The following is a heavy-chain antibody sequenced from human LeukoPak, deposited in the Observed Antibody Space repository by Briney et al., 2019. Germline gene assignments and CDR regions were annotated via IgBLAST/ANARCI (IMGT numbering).Heavy chain of an antibody. Sequence: ASVKVSCKASGYTFPSYFMHWVRQAPGQGLEWMGLINPTGGSTTYAQKFQGRVTMTRDTSTSTVYMELSSLRSDDTAVYYCARTAARRFDYWGQGTLVTVSS. V-gene: IGHV1-46*01. CDR3: ARTAARRFDY. J-gene: IGHJ4*02. CDR2: INPTGGST. D-gene: IGHD6-6*01. CDR1: GYTFPSYF.